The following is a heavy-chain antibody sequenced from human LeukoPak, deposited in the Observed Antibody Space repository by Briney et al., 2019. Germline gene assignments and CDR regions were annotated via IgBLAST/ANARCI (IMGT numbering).Heavy chain of an antibody. V-gene: IGHV4-59*01. CDR3: ARLRTGGAGFYY. D-gene: IGHD3/OR15-3a*01. J-gene: IGHJ4*02. Sequence: PSETLSLTCTVSGGSISSYYWSWIRQPPGKGLEWIGYIYYSGSTNYNPSLKSRVTISVETSKNQFSLKLSSLTAADTAVYYRARLRTGGAGFYYWGQGTPVTVSP. CDR2: IYYSGST. CDR1: GGSISSYY.